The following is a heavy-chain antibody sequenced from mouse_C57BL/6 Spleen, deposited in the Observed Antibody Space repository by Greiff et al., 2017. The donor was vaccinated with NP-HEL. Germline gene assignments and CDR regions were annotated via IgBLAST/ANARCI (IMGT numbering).Heavy chain of an antibody. Sequence: QVQLKQPGAELVKPGASVKMSCKASGYTFTSYWITWVKQRPGQGLEWIGDIYPGSGSTNYNEKFKSKATLTVDTSSSTAYMQLSSLTSEDSAVYYCARQGDYYGSSYDYWGQGTTLTVSS. V-gene: IGHV1-55*01. CDR2: IYPGSGST. J-gene: IGHJ2*01. CDR3: ARQGDYYGSSYDY. D-gene: IGHD1-1*01. CDR1: GYTFTSYW.